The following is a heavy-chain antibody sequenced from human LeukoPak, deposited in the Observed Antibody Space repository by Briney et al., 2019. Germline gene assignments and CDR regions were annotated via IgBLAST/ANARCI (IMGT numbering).Heavy chain of an antibody. V-gene: IGHV1-18*01. J-gene: IGHJ6*03. CDR3: ARVGLWFGELYYYYYYYYMDV. Sequence: ASVKVSCKASGYTFTSYGISWVRQAPGQGLEWMGWISAYNGNTNYAQKLQGRVTMTTDTSTSTAYMELRSLRSDDTAVYYCARVGLWFGELYYYYYYYYMDVWGKGTTVTISS. CDR1: GYTFTSYG. CDR2: ISAYNGNT. D-gene: IGHD3-10*01.